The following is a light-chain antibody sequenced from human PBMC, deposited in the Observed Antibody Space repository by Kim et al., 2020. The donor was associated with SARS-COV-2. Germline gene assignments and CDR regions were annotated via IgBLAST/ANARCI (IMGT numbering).Light chain of an antibody. Sequence: CPGERATDSRRASQSVRGIVAWYPQNTGQAPRLLIYAAITRATGIAARFSGSGSGKELTHTISSSQSEDLVVYYCKHYNNWLPWTFGEGTKVDIK. J-gene: IGKJ1*01. CDR1: QSVRGI. CDR2: AAI. CDR3: KHYNNWLPWT. V-gene: IGKV3-15*01.